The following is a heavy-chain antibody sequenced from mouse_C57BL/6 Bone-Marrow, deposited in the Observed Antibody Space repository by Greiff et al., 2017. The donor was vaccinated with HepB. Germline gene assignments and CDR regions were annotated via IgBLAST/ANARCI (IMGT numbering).Heavy chain of an antibody. Sequence: QVQLQQSGAELARPGASVKLSCKASGYTFTSYGISWVKQRTGQGLEWIGEIYPRSGNTYYNEKFKGKATLTADKSSSTAYMELRSLTSEDSAVYFCARWGIYYGPRGVFDVWGTGTTVTVSS. CDR2: IYPRSGNT. CDR3: ARWGIYYGPRGVFDV. D-gene: IGHD2-1*01. J-gene: IGHJ1*03. CDR1: GYTFTSYG. V-gene: IGHV1-81*01.